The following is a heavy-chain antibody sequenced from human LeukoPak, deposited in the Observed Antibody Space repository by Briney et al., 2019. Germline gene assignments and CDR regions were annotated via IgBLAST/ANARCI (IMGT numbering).Heavy chain of an antibody. CDR2: IIPIFGTA. J-gene: IGHJ4*02. Sequence: ASVKVSCKASGYTFTSYGISWVRQAPGQGLEWMGGIIPIFGTANYAQKFQGRVTITADESTSTAYMELSSLRSEDTAVYYCARGTLGYCSSTSCYIPDDYWGQGTLVTVSS. D-gene: IGHD2-2*02. V-gene: IGHV1-69*13. CDR3: ARGTLGYCSSTSCYIPDDY. CDR1: GYTFTSYG.